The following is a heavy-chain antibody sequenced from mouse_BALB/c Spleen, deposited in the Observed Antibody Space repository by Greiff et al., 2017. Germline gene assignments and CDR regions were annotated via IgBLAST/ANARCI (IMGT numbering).Heavy chain of an antibody. CDR3: ARGRDYGNYYFDY. CDR1: GFTFSSYA. CDR2: ISSGGST. V-gene: IGHV5-6-5*01. J-gene: IGHJ2*01. Sequence: EVQLQESGGGLVKPGGSLKLSCAASGFTFSSYAMSWVRQTPEKRLEWVASISSGGSTYYPDSVKGRFTISRDNARNILYLQMSSLRSEDTAMYYCARGRDYGNYYFDYWGQGTTLTVSS. D-gene: IGHD2-1*01.